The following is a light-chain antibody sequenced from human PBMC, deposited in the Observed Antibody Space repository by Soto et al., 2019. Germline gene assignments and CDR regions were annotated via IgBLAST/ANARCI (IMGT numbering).Light chain of an antibody. Sequence: EIVMTQSPATLSVSPGGRATLSCRASQSIGDTLAWYQQRPGQAPRLLIYGASTRATDTPVRFRGSGSGTEFTLTISSLQSEDFAVYYCQQYNNWPPSIIFGQGTRLEIK. CDR3: QQYNNWPPSII. CDR2: GAS. V-gene: IGKV3-15*01. J-gene: IGKJ5*01. CDR1: QSIGDT.